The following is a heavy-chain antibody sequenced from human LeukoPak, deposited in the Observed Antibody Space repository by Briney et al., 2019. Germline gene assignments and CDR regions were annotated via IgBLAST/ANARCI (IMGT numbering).Heavy chain of an antibody. CDR1: GGTFSSYA. CDR2: IIPIFGTA. CDR3: ARGGPYSSFTRSDAFDI. Sequence: GASVKVSCKASGGTFSSYAISWVRQAPGQGLEWMGGIIPIFGTANYAQKFQGRVTITADESTSTAYMELSSLRSEDTAVYYCARGGPYSSFTRSDAFDIWGQGTMVTVSS. J-gene: IGHJ3*02. V-gene: IGHV1-69*13. D-gene: IGHD6-6*01.